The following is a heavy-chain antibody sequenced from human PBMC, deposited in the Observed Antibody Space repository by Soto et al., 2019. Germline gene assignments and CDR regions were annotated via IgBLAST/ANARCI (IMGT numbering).Heavy chain of an antibody. CDR2: MYWNDDN. Sequence: QITLKESGPTLVKPTQTLTLTCTFSGFSLSTTAVGVGWIRQPPGKALEWLALMYWNDDNHYSPSLKNRLTLTRDTSKNQVVLTMTNMDPADTGTYYCVHGSGWLFDYWGQGALVTVSS. D-gene: IGHD6-19*01. CDR1: GFSLSTTAVG. CDR3: VHGSGWLFDY. V-gene: IGHV2-5*04. J-gene: IGHJ4*02.